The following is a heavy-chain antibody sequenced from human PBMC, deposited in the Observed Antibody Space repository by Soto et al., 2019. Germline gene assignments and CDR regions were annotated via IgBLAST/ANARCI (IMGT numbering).Heavy chain of an antibody. CDR3: ATHDPYYGSGSYTLSYYSYYYMEF. Sequence: GGSLRLSCAASGFTFSSYAMSWVRQAPGKGLEWVSAISGSGGSTYYADSVKGRFTISRDNSKNTLYLQMNSLRAEDTAVYYCATHDPYYGSGSYTLSYYSYYYMEFWGKGAMVTVSS. D-gene: IGHD3-10*01. V-gene: IGHV3-23*01. CDR1: GFTFSSYA. J-gene: IGHJ6*03. CDR2: ISGSGGST.